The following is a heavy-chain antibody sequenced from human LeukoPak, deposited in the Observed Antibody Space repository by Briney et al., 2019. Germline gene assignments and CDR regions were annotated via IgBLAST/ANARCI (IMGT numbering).Heavy chain of an antibody. CDR3: ARDLEDQTTAEYFQH. CDR2: IYYSGST. Sequence: SETLSLTCTVSGGSISSRSYYWGGIRQPPGKGLEWSGSIYYSGSTYYNPSLKSRVTISVDTSKNQFSLKLSSVTAADTAVYYCARDLEDQTTAEYFQHWGQGTLVTVSS. CDR1: GGSISSRSYY. V-gene: IGHV4-39*07. D-gene: IGHD1-1*01. J-gene: IGHJ1*01.